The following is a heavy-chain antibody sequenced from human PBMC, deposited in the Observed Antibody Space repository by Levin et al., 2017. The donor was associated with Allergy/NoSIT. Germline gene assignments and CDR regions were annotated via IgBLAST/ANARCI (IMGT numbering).Heavy chain of an antibody. Sequence: GGSLRLSCAASGFTFSSYAMSWVRQAPGKGLEWVSAITDSGVSTYYADSVKGRFTISRDNSKNTLYLQMNSLRAEDTAVYYCATSGKWQVSGYWGQGTLLTVSS. CDR2: ITDSGVST. V-gene: IGHV3-23*01. CDR3: ATSGKWQVSGY. D-gene: IGHD6-19*01. J-gene: IGHJ4*02. CDR1: GFTFSSYA.